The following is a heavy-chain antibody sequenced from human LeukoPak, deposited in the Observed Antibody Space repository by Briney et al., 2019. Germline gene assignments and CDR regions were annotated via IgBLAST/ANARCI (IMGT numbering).Heavy chain of an antibody. V-gene: IGHV3-53*04. CDR2: IDSGGTT. Sequence: PGESLRLSCAASGSNFTYNYMTWVRQAPGKGLEWVSLIDSGGTTYYADSLKGRFTISRHTSNNTLFLQMNSLRPEDTAVYYCARTSYYYDMDVWGQGTTVTVSS. CDR3: ARTSYYYDMDV. J-gene: IGHJ6*02. CDR1: GSNFTYNY.